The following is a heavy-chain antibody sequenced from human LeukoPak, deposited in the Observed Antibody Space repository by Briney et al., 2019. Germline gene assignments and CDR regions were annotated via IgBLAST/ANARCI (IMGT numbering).Heavy chain of an antibody. D-gene: IGHD1-26*01. Sequence: PGRSLRLSCAASGFTFDDYAMHWVRQAPGKGLEWVSGISWNSGSIGYADSVKGRFTISRDNAKNSLYLQMNSLRAEDMALYYCAKGLSGSYDSRYFDYWGQGTLVTVSS. J-gene: IGHJ4*02. CDR1: GFTFDDYA. CDR2: ISWNSGSI. V-gene: IGHV3-9*03. CDR3: AKGLSGSYDSRYFDY.